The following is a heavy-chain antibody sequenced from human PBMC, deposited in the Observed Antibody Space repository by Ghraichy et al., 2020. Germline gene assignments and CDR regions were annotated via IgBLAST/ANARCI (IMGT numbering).Heavy chain of an antibody. CDR1: GGSFSGYY. Sequence: SETLSLTCAVYGGSFSGYYWSWIRQPPGKGLEWIGEINHSGSTNYNPSLKSRVTISVDTSKNQFSLKLSSVTAADTAVYYCARGSRLGSGWYWGTYFDYWGQGTLVTVSS. D-gene: IGHD6-19*01. J-gene: IGHJ4*02. V-gene: IGHV4-34*01. CDR2: INHSGST. CDR3: ARGSRLGSGWYWGTYFDY.